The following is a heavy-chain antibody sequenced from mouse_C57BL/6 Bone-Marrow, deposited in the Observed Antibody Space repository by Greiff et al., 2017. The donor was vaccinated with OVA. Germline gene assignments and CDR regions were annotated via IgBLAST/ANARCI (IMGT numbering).Heavy chain of an antibody. CDR3: AKIGAQLGAY. CDR2: IWRGGST. J-gene: IGHJ3*01. Sequence: VQVVESGPGLVQPSQSLSITCTVSGFSFTSYGVHWVRQSPGKGLEWLGVIWRGGSTDYNAALMSRLSITKDNSKSQVFFKMNSLQADDTAIYYCAKIGAQLGAYWGQETLVTVSA. D-gene: IGHD4-1*02. CDR1: GFSFTSYG. V-gene: IGHV2-5*01.